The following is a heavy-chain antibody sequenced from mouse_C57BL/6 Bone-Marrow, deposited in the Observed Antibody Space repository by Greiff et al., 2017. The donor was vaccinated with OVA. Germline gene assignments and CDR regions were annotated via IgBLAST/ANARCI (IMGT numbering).Heavy chain of an antibody. CDR1: GYSFTGYY. CDR2: INPSTGGT. V-gene: IGHV1-42*01. Sequence: VQLQQSGPELVKPGASVKISCKASGYSFTGYYMNWVKQSPEKSLEWIGEINPSTGGTTYNQKFKAKATLTVDKSSSTAYMQLKGLTSEDSAVYYCARPDYYGSSCWYVDGWGTGTTVTVAS. CDR3: ARPDYYGSSCWYVDG. D-gene: IGHD1-1*01. J-gene: IGHJ1*03.